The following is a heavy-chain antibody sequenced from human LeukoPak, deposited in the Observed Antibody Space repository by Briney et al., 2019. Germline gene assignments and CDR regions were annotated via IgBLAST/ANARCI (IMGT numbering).Heavy chain of an antibody. CDR3: SLSWGYYFDY. CDR2: IRSKAYGGTT. CDR1: GFTLGDYA. J-gene: IGHJ4*02. Sequence: GGSLRLSCTASGFTLGDYAMSWVRQAPGKGLEWVGFIRSKAYGGTTEYAASVKGGFTISRDDSKSIAYLQMNSLKTEDTAVYYCSLSWGYYFDYWGQGTLVTVSS. D-gene: IGHD2-15*01. V-gene: IGHV3-49*04.